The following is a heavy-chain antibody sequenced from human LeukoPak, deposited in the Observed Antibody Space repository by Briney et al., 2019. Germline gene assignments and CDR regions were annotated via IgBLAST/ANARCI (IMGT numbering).Heavy chain of an antibody. J-gene: IGHJ4*02. CDR1: GGSISSYY. CDR3: ARSGGYSSPLGY. D-gene: IGHD6-13*01. Sequence: SETLSLTCTVSGGSISSYYWSWIRQPPGKGLEWIGYIYYSGSTNYNPSLKSRVTISVDTSKNQFSLKLSSVTAADTAVYYCARSGGYSSPLGYWGQGTLVTVSS. CDR2: IYYSGST. V-gene: IGHV4-59*08.